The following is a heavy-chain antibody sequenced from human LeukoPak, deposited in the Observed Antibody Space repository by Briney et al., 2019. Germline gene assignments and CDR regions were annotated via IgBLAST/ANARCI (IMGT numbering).Heavy chain of an antibody. CDR1: GFTFSSYA. Sequence: PGGSLRLSCAASGFTFSSYAMSWVRQAPGKGLEWVSAISGSGGSTYYADSVKGRFTISRDNSKNTLYLQMNSLRAEDTAVYYCAKAHQPVYYYDSSGYSDYWGQGTLVTVSS. V-gene: IGHV3-23*01. CDR2: ISGSGGST. CDR3: AKAHQPVYYYDSSGYSDY. J-gene: IGHJ4*02. D-gene: IGHD3-22*01.